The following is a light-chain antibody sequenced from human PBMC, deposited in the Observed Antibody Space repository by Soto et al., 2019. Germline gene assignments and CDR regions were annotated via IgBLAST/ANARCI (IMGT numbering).Light chain of an antibody. V-gene: IGLV2-8*01. CDR3: SAHGGTNPYV. CDR2: DVN. Sequence: QSALTQPPSASGSPGQSVTISCTGTSSDVGGYNSVSWYQQHPGKAPKLMLYDVNKRPSGVPDRFSGSKSGNTASLTVSGLQAEDEADYYCSAHGGTNPYVFGTGTKLTVL. CDR1: SSDVGGYNS. J-gene: IGLJ1*01.